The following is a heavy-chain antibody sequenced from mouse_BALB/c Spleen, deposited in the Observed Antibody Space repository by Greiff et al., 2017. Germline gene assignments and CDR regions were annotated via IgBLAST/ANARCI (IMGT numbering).Heavy chain of an antibody. J-gene: IGHJ2*01. Sequence: QVQLQQSGAELAKPGASVKMSCKASGYTFTSYWMHWVKQRPGQGLEWIGYINPSTGYTEYNQKFKDKATLTADKSSSTAYMQLSSLTSEDSAVYYCARPPYYFDYGGQGTTLTVSS. CDR3: ARPPYYFDY. V-gene: IGHV1-7*01. CDR2: INPSTGYT. CDR1: GYTFTSYW.